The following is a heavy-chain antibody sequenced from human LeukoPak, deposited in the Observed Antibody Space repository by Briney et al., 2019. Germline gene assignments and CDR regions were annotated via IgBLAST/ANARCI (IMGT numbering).Heavy chain of an antibody. Sequence: PSETLSLTCTVSGGPISSYYWSWIRQPPAKGLEWIGYIYYSGSTNYNPSLQSRVTISVDTSKNQFSLKLSSVTAADTAVYYCARDVGARPFDYWGQGTLVTVSS. D-gene: IGHD1-26*01. J-gene: IGHJ4*02. V-gene: IGHV4-59*01. CDR1: GGPISSYY. CDR2: IYYSGST. CDR3: ARDVGARPFDY.